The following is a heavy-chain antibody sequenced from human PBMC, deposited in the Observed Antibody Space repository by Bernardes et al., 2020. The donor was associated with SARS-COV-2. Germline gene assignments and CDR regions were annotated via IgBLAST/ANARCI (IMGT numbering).Heavy chain of an antibody. CDR1: GFTFSSYS. V-gene: IGHV3-21*01. D-gene: IGHD6-19*01. Sequence: GGSLRLSCAASGFTFSSYSMNWVRQAPGEGLEWVSSISSSSTYIYYADSVKGRFTISRDNAKNSLYLQMNNLRAEDTAVYYCARDPRVAGSSGWFDEWGQGTLVTVSS. CDR3: ARDPRVAGSSGWFDE. J-gene: IGHJ4*02. CDR2: ISSSSTYI.